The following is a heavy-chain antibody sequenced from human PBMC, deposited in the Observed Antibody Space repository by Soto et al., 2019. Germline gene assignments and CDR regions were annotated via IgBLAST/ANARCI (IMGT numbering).Heavy chain of an antibody. CDR3: ARDGGQTVVDS. V-gene: IGHV1-24*01. J-gene: IGHJ5*01. CDR1: GYTLNELS. Sequence: GASVKVSCKVSGYTLNELSMHWVRQAPGKGLEWMGGFDPEDGETVYAQKFQGRVTMTEDTSTDTANMELSSLTSDDTAVYYCARDGGQTVVDSWGQGTLVTVSS. D-gene: IGHD3-16*01. CDR2: FDPEDGET.